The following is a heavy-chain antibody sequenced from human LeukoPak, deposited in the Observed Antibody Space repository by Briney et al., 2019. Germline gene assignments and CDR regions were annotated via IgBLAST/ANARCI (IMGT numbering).Heavy chain of an antibody. Sequence: GSLRLSCAASGFTFSSYAMSWIRQPPGKGLEWIAYIYYSGSTNYNPSLESRVTISIDTSKNQFSLKLTSVTAADTAVYYCARGDVFDVWGQGTLVTVSS. CDR2: IYYSGST. CDR3: ARGDVFDV. CDR1: GFTFSSYA. J-gene: IGHJ3*01. V-gene: IGHV4-59*01.